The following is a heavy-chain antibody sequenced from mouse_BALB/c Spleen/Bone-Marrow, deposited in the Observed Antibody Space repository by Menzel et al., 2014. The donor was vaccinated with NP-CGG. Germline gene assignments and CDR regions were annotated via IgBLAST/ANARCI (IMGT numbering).Heavy chain of an antibody. V-gene: IGHV14-3*02. D-gene: IGHD1-1*01. CDR3: APYYYGSSLFAY. Sequence: VQLQQSGAELVKPGASVKLSCTASGFNIKDTYMHWVKQRPEQGLEWIGRIDPANGNTKYDPKFQGKATITADASSNTAYLQLSSLTSEDTAVYYCAPYYYGSSLFAYWGQGTVVTVSA. CDR1: GFNIKDTY. CDR2: IDPANGNT. J-gene: IGHJ3*01.